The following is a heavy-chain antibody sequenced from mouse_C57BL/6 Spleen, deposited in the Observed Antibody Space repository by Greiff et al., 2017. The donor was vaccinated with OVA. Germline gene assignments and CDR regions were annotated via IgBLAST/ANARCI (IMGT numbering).Heavy chain of an antibody. CDR3: ARGYYYGSSPYYFDY. D-gene: IGHD1-1*01. CDR1: GYAFSSYW. Sequence: VQLQQSGAELVKPGASVKISCKASGYAFSSYWMNWVKQRPGKGLEWIGQMYPGDGDTNYNGKFKGKATLTADKSSSTAYMQLSSLTSEDSAVYFCARGYYYGSSPYYFDYWGQGTTLTVSS. J-gene: IGHJ2*01. V-gene: IGHV1-80*01. CDR2: MYPGDGDT.